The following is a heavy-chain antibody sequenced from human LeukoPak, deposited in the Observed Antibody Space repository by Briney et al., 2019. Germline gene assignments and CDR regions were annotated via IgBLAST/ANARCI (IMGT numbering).Heavy chain of an antibody. J-gene: IGHJ4*02. CDR3: VKGYCGGGSCFSRTMYYFDY. Sequence: PGGSLRLSCSASGFTFSSYAMHWVRQAPGKGLEYVSAISGSGGSTYYADSVKGRFTISRDNSKNTLYLQMSSLRAEDTAVYYCVKGYCGGGSCFSRTMYYFDYWGQGTLVTVSS. D-gene: IGHD2-15*01. V-gene: IGHV3-64D*09. CDR2: ISGSGGST. CDR1: GFTFSSYA.